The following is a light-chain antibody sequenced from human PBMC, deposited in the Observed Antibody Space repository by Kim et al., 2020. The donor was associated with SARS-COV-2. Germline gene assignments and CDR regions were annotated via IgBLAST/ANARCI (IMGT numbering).Light chain of an antibody. Sequence: SAAVGDRVTITCPASQSTSMYLNWYQQKPGKAPKLLISATSSLHSGVPSRFSGSGSGTDFTLTISSLQPEDFATYFCQQSYGTPPTFGQGTKLEI. J-gene: IGKJ2*01. V-gene: IGKV1-39*01. CDR3: QQSYGTPPT. CDR1: QSTSMY. CDR2: ATS.